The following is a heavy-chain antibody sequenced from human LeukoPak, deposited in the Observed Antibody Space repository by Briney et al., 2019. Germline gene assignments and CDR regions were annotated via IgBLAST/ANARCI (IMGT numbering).Heavy chain of an antibody. CDR3: AKDQQYQLLYGYYFDQ. CDR2: INSDGSTT. D-gene: IGHD2-2*02. J-gene: IGHJ4*02. Sequence: PGGSLRLSCAAPGFTLNGYWMHWVRQAPGKGLVWVSRINSDGSTTSYADSVKGRFTISRDNSKNTLYLQMYSLRAEDTAVYYCAKDQQYQLLYGYYFDQWGQGTLVTVSS. CDR1: GFTLNGYW. V-gene: IGHV3-74*01.